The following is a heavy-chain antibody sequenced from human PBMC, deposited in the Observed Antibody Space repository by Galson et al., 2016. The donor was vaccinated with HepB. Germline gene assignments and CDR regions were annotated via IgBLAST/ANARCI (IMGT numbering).Heavy chain of an antibody. CDR2: INPNDGGQ. CDR1: GYTFTANY. D-gene: IGHD6-13*01. CDR3: ARDHLPAAGALRGVLDY. J-gene: IGHJ4*02. V-gene: IGHV1-46*01. Sequence: SVKVSCKASGYTFTANYVHWVRQAPGQGLEWLGIINPNDGGQVYGQKFQGRVTMTRDTSTSTVYMELSRLTSEDTAVYFCARDHLPAAGALRGVLDYWGQRTLVTVSS.